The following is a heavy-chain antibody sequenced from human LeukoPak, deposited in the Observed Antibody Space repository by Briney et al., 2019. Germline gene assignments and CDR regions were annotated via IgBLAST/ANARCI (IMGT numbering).Heavy chain of an antibody. Sequence: ASVKASCKASGGTFSSYAISWVRQAPGQGLEWMGGIIPIFGTANYAQKFQGRVTITADESTSTAYMELSSLRSEDTAVYYCARAFRSGYYRSYGMDVWGQGTTVTVSS. J-gene: IGHJ6*02. CDR1: GGTFSSYA. V-gene: IGHV1-69*01. D-gene: IGHD3-3*01. CDR2: IIPIFGTA. CDR3: ARAFRSGYYRSYGMDV.